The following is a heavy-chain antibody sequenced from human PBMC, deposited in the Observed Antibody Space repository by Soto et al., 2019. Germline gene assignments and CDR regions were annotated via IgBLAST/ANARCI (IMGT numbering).Heavy chain of an antibody. Sequence: QVQLQQSGPRLVKPSETLSLTCTVSSGPDRSHNWGWIRQPPGRGLEWIGYVYYTGDTAYNPSLSGLVTISADTSTNDISLTLNSATAADTAVYYCVRQGIDYLHGLVDVWGQGTTVSVSS. V-gene: IGHV4-59*08. J-gene: IGHJ6*02. CDR1: SGPDRSHN. D-gene: IGHD4-17*01. CDR2: VYYTGDT. CDR3: VRQGIDYLHGLVDV.